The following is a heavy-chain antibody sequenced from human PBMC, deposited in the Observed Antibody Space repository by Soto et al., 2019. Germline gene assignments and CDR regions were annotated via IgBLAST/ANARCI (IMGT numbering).Heavy chain of an antibody. J-gene: IGHJ4*02. CDR2: IYYSGST. CDR3: AGVEVVPAAMGLDY. CDR1: GGSISSYY. Sequence: SETLSLTCTVSGGSISSYYWSWIRQPPGKGLEWIGYIYYSGSTNYNPSLKSRVTISVDTSKNQFSLKLSSVTAADTAVYYCAGVEVVPAAMGLDYWGQGTLVIVSS. D-gene: IGHD2-2*01. V-gene: IGHV4-59*01.